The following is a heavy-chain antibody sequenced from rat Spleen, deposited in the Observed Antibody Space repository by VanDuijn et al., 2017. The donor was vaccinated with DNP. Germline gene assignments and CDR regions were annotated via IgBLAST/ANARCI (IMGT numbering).Heavy chain of an antibody. CDR3: ATLGVWNWFNY. D-gene: IGHD4-4*01. CDR2: IIYDGSRT. CDR1: SLTLSDFN. V-gene: IGHV5S10*01. J-gene: IGHJ3*01. Sequence: EVQLVESGGGLVQPGRSLKLSCPASSLTLSDFNMAWVRQVPKRGLEWVATIIYDGSRTFYRDSVKGRFTISRDNAKNTLYLQMDSLRSEDTATYYCATLGVWNWFNYWGQGTLVTVSS.